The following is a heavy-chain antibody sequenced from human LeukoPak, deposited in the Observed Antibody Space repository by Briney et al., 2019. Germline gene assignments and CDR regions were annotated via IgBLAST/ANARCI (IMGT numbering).Heavy chain of an antibody. D-gene: IGHD5-18*01. V-gene: IGHV3-11*04. CDR2: ISSSGSTI. CDR3: AREDTAMVDLDY. Sequence: GGSLRLSCAASGFTFRDYYMSWIRQAPGRGLEWVSYISSSGSTIYYADSVKGRFTISRDNAKNSLYLQMNSLRAEDTAVYYCAREDTAMVDLDYWGQGTLVTVSS. J-gene: IGHJ4*02. CDR1: GFTFRDYY.